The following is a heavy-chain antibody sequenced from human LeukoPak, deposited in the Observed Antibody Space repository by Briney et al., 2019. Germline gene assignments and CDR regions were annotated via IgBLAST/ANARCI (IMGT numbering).Heavy chain of an antibody. V-gene: IGHV4-59*12. CDR1: GGSISSYY. CDR3: ARWGTAMASSDY. Sequence: SETLSLTCTVSGGSISSYYWSWIRQPPGKGLEWIGYIYYSGSTYYNPSLKSRVTISVDTSKNQFSLKLSSVTAADTAVYYCARWGTAMASSDYWGQGTLVTVSS. CDR2: IYYSGST. D-gene: IGHD5-18*01. J-gene: IGHJ4*02.